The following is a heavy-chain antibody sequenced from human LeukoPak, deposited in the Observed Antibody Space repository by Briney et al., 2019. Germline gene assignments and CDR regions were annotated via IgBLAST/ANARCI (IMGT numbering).Heavy chain of an antibody. CDR3: ARVLDFSSGLPDY. Sequence: GASVKVSRKTSGYTFTGYYMHWVRQAPGQRLEWMGWINPNGGTNYAQKFQGRVTMTRDTSISTAYMELSRLRSDDTAVYYCARVLDFSSGLPDYWGQGTLVTVSS. CDR2: INPNGGT. D-gene: IGHD3-3*01. V-gene: IGHV1-2*02. CDR1: GYTFTGYY. J-gene: IGHJ4*02.